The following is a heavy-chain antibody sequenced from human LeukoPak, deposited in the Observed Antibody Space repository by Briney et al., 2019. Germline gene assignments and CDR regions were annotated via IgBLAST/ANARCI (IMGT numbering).Heavy chain of an antibody. CDR1: GFTFSSYA. CDR2: ISGSGGST. J-gene: IGHJ5*02. V-gene: IGHV3-23*01. CDR3: AKDRKRGATPNWFDP. D-gene: IGHD1-26*01. Sequence: GGSLRLSCAASGFTFSSYAMSWVRQAPGKGLEWVSAISGSGGSTYYADSVKGRFTISRDNSKNTLYLQMSSLRAEDTAVYYCAKDRKRGATPNWFDPWGQGPWSPSPQ.